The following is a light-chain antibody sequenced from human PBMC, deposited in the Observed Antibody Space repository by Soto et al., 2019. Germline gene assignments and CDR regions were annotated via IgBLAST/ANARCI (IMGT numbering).Light chain of an antibody. Sequence: DVQMTQSPSTLSASLGDRVTITCGASQSISDWFAWYQQKPGRAPSLLIYAASTLESGVPSRYRGSGSGTEFTLTISSLPPEDFETYYCLQHNSYPLTFGGGTKVDIK. CDR3: LQHNSYPLT. CDR2: AAS. CDR1: QSISDW. V-gene: IGKV1-5*01. J-gene: IGKJ4*01.